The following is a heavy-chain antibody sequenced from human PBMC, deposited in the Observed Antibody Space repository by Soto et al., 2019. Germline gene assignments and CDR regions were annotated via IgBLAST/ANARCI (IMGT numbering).Heavy chain of an antibody. Sequence: EVQVVESGGGLVQPGGSLRLSCAGSGFTFSNYWMHWVRQAPGKGLVWVSRINGDGSSTSYGDSVKGRFTISRDNAKNTLYLQMNSLRAEDTAVYYCGVHGDYDDFDMWGQGTMVTVSS. CDR3: GVHGDYDDFDM. CDR2: INGDGSST. J-gene: IGHJ3*02. D-gene: IGHD4-17*01. CDR1: GFTFSNYW. V-gene: IGHV3-74*01.